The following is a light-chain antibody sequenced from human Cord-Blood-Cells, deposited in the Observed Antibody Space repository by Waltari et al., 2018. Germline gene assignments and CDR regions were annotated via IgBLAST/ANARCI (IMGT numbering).Light chain of an antibody. CDR1: SRDVGGYNQ. CDR3: SSDTSSSTWV. V-gene: IGLV2-14*01. CDR2: DVS. Sequence: QSALTQPASVSGSPGQSITLSCTGTSRDVGGYNQVSWYQQHPGKAPKRMIYDVSNRPSGVANRFSGSKSGNTASLTISGLQAEDEADYYCSSDTSSSTWVFGGGTTLTVL. J-gene: IGLJ3*02.